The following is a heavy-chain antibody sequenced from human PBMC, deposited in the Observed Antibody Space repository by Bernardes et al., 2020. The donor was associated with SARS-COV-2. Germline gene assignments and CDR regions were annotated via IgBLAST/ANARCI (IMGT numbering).Heavy chain of an antibody. CDR2: IYYSGTT. D-gene: IGHD3-3*01. V-gene: IGHV4-59*11. CDR3: ARSSLEWLSSRYYYGIDV. Sequence: SETLSLTCTVSGGSISSHYWSWIRQPPGKGLECIGYIYYSGTTNYNPSLKSRVTISVDTSKNQFSLRLSSVTAADTAVYYCARSSLEWLSSRYYYGIDVWGHGPTVTVSS. J-gene: IGHJ6*02. CDR1: GGSISSHY.